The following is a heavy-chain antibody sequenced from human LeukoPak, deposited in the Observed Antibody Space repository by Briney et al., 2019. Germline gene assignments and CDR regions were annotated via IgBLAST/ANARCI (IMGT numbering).Heavy chain of an antibody. CDR1: GGSFSGYY. CDR2: INPSGST. Sequence: PSETLSLTCTVFGGSFSGYYWSWIRQPPDKGLEWIGEINPSGSTNYNPSLKTRVTISTDTSKNHFSLNLNSVTAADTGVYYCVRGSRVYCGGDCYYYWGQGTLVIVSS. J-gene: IGHJ4*02. V-gene: IGHV4-34*01. CDR3: VRGSRVYCGGDCYYY. D-gene: IGHD2-21*02.